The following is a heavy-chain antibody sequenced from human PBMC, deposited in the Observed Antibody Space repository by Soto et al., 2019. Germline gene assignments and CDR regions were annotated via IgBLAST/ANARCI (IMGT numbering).Heavy chain of an antibody. V-gene: IGHV4-34*01. CDR1: GGSFSGYY. CDR3: ARLGYCSSTSCYNVRWFDP. Sequence: QVQLQQWGAGLLKPSETLSLTCAVYGGSFSGYYWSWIRQPPGKGLEWIGEINHSGSTNYNPSLKSRVTISVDTSKNQFYLKLSSVTAADTAVYYCARLGYCSSTSCYNVRWFDPWGQGTLVTVSS. J-gene: IGHJ5*02. D-gene: IGHD2-2*02. CDR2: INHSGST.